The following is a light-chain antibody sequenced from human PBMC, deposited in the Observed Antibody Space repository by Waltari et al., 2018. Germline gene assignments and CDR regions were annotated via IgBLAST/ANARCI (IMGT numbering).Light chain of an antibody. Sequence: IVMTQSPLPLPVTPGEPASIPCRASQSLLHRNGYNYLDWYLQKPGQSPQLLIYLGSTRASGVPDRFSGGASGTQFTLRISRVEAEDVGVYYCMQARQTPYTFGPGTKLEIK. CDR2: LGS. CDR3: MQARQTPYT. CDR1: QSLLHRNGYNY. V-gene: IGKV2-28*01. J-gene: IGKJ2*01.